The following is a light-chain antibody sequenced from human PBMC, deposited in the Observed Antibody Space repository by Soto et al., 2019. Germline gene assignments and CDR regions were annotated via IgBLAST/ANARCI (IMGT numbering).Light chain of an antibody. CDR2: AAS. CDR1: QTISSY. Sequence: IQMTQSPSSLSASVGGRVTITCRASQTISSYLNWYQQTPGRAPARLISAASTLQSGVPSRFSGSGSGTEFNLPISSLQPEDFATYYCQQSYSSPYTFGQGTKLEIK. V-gene: IGKV1-39*01. CDR3: QQSYSSPYT. J-gene: IGKJ2*01.